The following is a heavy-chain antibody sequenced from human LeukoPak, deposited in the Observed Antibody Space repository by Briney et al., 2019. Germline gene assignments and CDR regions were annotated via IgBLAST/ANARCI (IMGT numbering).Heavy chain of an antibody. J-gene: IGHJ4*02. Sequence: GGSLRLSCAASGFTFSSYWMNWARQAPGKGLEWVASINHNGNVNYYVDSVKGRFTISRDNAKNSLYLQMSNLRAEDTAVFYCARDQYDTWSRRGNFDSWGQGTLVIVSS. CDR2: INHNGNVN. D-gene: IGHD3-3*01. V-gene: IGHV3-7*03. CDR3: ARDQYDTWSRRGNFDS. CDR1: GFTFSSYW.